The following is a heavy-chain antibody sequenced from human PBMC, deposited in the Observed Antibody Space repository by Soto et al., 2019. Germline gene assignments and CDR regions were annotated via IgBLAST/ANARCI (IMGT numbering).Heavy chain of an antibody. CDR1: GFTFSSYG. CDR3: ARDGGLIAAAGPNPDY. V-gene: IGHV3-33*01. D-gene: IGHD6-13*01. CDR2: IWYDGSNK. J-gene: IGHJ4*02. Sequence: PGGSLRLSCAASGFTFSSYGMHWVRQAPGKGLEWVAVIWYDGSNKYYADSVKGRFTISRDNSKNTLYLQMNSLRAEDTAVYYCARDGGLIAAAGPNPDYWGQGTLVTVSS.